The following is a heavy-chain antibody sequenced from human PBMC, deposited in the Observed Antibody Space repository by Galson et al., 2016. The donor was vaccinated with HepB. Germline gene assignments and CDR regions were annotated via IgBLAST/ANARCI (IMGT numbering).Heavy chain of an antibody. J-gene: IGHJ5*02. V-gene: IGHV4-39*01. CDR3: ARLRWELSPRFDP. CDR2: MYYTGST. Sequence: SETLSLTCTVSGGSISSSRNYWGWIRQPPGKGLEWIGSMYYTGSTYYNPSLKRRVTISVDTSKNQFSLKQNSVTAADTAVYYCARLRWELSPRFDPWGQGTLVTVSS. D-gene: IGHD1-26*01. CDR1: GGSISSSRNY.